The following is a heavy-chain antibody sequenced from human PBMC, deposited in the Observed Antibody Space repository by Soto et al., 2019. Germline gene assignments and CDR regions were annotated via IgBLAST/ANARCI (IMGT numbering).Heavy chain of an antibody. CDR1: GGTFSSYA. CDR3: ARDSRGTVTYFDY. CDR2: IIPIFGTA. Sequence: SVKVSCKASGGTFSSYAISWARQAPGQGLEWMGGIIPIFGTANYAQKFQGRVTITADVSTGTAYMELSSLRSEDTAVYYCARDSRGTVTYFDYWGQGTLVTVSS. V-gene: IGHV1-69*13. D-gene: IGHD4-17*01. J-gene: IGHJ4*02.